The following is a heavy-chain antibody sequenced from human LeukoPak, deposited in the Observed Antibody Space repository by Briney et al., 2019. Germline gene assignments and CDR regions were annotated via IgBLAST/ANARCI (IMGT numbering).Heavy chain of an antibody. CDR2: INPNSGGT. Sequence: GASVKVSCKTSEYTFTGYYMHWVRQAPGQGLEWMGWINPNSGGTNYAQKFQGRVTMTRDTSISTAYMELSRLRSDDTAVYYCASGTTDIVVVPATLRNYYFDYWGQGTLVTVSS. D-gene: IGHD2-2*01. CDR3: ASGTTDIVVVPATLRNYYFDY. V-gene: IGHV1-2*02. CDR1: EYTFTGYY. J-gene: IGHJ4*02.